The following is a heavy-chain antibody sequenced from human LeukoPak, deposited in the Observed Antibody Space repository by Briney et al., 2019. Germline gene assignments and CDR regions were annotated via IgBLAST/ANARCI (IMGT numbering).Heavy chain of an antibody. CDR3: ARGYYYGSGRDLVHY. Sequence: SETLSLTCTVSGGSISSYYWSWIRQPPGKGLEWIGYIYYSGSTNYNPSLKSRVTISVDTSKNQFSLKLSSVTAADTAVYYCARGYYYGSGRDLVHYWGQGTLVTVSS. CDR2: IYYSGST. J-gene: IGHJ4*02. V-gene: IGHV4-59*01. D-gene: IGHD3-10*01. CDR1: GGSISSYY.